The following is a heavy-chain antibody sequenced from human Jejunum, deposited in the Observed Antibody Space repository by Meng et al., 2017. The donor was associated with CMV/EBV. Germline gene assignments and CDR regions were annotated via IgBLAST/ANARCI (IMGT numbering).Heavy chain of an antibody. V-gene: IGHV3-21*01. Sequence: DVQVVESGGGLVKPGGSLRRSCAASGFSFDSYTMNWVRQAPGKGLEWVSSINWNSIYINYGDSVKGRFTISRDNAKNSLFLQMNSLRAEDTAVYYCARNLSPYCTSTSCYGFDSWGQGTLVTVSS. CDR1: GFSFDSYT. D-gene: IGHD2/OR15-2a*01. CDR3: ARNLSPYCTSTSCYGFDS. J-gene: IGHJ4*02. CDR2: INWNSIYI.